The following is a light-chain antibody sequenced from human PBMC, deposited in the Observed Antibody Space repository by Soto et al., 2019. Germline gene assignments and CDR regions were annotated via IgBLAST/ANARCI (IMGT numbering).Light chain of an antibody. J-gene: IGKJ5*01. Sequence: EIVLTQSPATLSLSPGERANISCRASQGVTTYLAWYQQKPGQAPRLLIYDASDRATGIPARFSGSGSGTDFTLTISSLEPEDFALYYCQHYAGGSRITFGQGTRLEIK. CDR3: QHYAGGSRIT. CDR2: DAS. V-gene: IGKV3-11*01. CDR1: QGVTTY.